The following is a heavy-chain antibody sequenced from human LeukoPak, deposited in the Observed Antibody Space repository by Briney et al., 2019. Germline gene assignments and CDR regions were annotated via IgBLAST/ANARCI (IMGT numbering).Heavy chain of an antibody. Sequence: GASVKVSCKASGYTFTGYYMHWVRQAPGQGLEWMGWINPNSGGTNYAQKFQGRVTMTRDTSISTAYMELSRLRSDDTAVYYCARPWRAAAGRLRYNWFDPWGQGTLVTVSS. CDR3: ARPWRAAAGRLRYNWFDP. J-gene: IGHJ5*02. V-gene: IGHV1-2*02. D-gene: IGHD6-13*01. CDR2: INPNSGGT. CDR1: GYTFTGYY.